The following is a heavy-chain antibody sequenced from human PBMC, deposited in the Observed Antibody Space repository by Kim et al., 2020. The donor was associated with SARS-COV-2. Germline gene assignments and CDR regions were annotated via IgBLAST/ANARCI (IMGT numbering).Heavy chain of an antibody. Sequence: GESLKISCKGSGYSFTSYWIGWVRQMPGKGLEWMGIIYPGDSDTRYSPSFQGQVTISADKSIGTAYLQWSSLKASDTAMYYCARAGLYSSSWVPSFDYWGQGTLVTVSS. CDR1: GYSFTSYW. J-gene: IGHJ4*02. CDR2: IYPGDSDT. V-gene: IGHV5-51*01. D-gene: IGHD6-13*01. CDR3: ARAGLYSSSWVPSFDY.